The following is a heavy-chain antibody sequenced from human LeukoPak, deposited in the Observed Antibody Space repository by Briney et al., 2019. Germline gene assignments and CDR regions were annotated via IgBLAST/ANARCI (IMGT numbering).Heavy chain of an antibody. CDR1: GYIFASYY. CDR3: ASFDSSGYSGDY. CDR2: FYPSDVIT. J-gene: IGHJ4*02. D-gene: IGHD3-22*01. V-gene: IGHV1-46*01. Sequence: ASVKVSCKASGYIFASYYMHWVRQAPGQGLEWMGMFYPSDVITSDAQKFQGRVTMTRDTSTSTVYMELSSLRSEDTAVYYCASFDSSGYSGDYWGQGTLVTVSP.